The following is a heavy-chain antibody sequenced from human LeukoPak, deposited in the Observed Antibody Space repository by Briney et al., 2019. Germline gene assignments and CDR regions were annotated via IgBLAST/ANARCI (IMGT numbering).Heavy chain of an antibody. CDR2: ISSSSSTI. Sequence: PGGSLRLSCAASGFTFSSYSMNWVRQAPGKGLEWVSYISSSSSTIYYADSVKGRFTISRDNSKNTLYLQMNSLRSEDTAVYYCALNYYDSSGPDAFDIWGQGTMVTVSS. D-gene: IGHD3-22*01. CDR1: GFTFSSYS. V-gene: IGHV3-48*01. CDR3: ALNYYDSSGPDAFDI. J-gene: IGHJ3*02.